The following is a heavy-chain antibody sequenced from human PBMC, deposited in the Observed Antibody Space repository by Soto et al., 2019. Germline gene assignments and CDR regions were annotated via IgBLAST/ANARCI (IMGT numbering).Heavy chain of an antibody. CDR2: INAGNGNT. CDR1: GYTFTSYA. J-gene: IGHJ5*02. CDR3: ARMASSGTLNWFDP. V-gene: IGHV1-3*01. Sequence: ASVKVSCKTSGYTFTSYAMHWVRQAPGQRLEWMGWINAGNGNTKYSQKFQGRVTITRDTSASTAYMELSNLRSEDTAVYYCARMASSGTLNWFDPWGQGTLVTVSS. D-gene: IGHD1-1*01.